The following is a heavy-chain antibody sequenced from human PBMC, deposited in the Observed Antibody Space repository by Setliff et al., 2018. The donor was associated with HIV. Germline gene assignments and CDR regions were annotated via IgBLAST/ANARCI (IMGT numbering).Heavy chain of an antibody. CDR2: ICASSVNT. V-gene: IGHV1-18*01. Sequence: ASVKVSCKASGYTFINYHITWVRQAPGQGLEWVGSICASSVNTNYTQGRVTMTTDISTSTAYMELRSLRSDDSAVYFCARVPVSSYYYYMDVWGKGTTVTVSS. D-gene: IGHD6-13*01. J-gene: IGHJ6*03. CDR3: ARVPVSSYYYYMDV. CDR1: GYTFINYH.